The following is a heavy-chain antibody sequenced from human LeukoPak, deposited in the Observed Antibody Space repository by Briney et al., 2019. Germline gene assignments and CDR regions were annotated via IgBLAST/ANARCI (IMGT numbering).Heavy chain of an antibody. V-gene: IGHV3-48*03. CDR2: ISSSSSTI. CDR3: AREDTAMVINPMDV. Sequence: GGSLRLSCAASGFTFSSYEMNWVRQAPGKGLEWVSFISSSSSTIYYADSVKGRFTISRDNAKNSLYLQMNSLRAEDTAVYYCAREDTAMVINPMDVWGKGTTVTVSS. J-gene: IGHJ6*03. CDR1: GFTFSSYE. D-gene: IGHD5-18*01.